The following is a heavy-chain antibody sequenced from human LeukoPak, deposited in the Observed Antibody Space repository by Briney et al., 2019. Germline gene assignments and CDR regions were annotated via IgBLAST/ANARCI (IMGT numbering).Heavy chain of an antibody. V-gene: IGHV1-2*02. CDR1: GYTFTGYD. Sequence: ASVKVSCKASGYTFTGYDMHWVRQAPGQGLEWMGWIDPNSGATNYAQKFQGKFTMTRDTSITTAYMDLGSLRSDDTAVYYCARGVAVAGLRAFDIWGQGTMVTVSS. D-gene: IGHD6-19*01. CDR3: ARGVAVAGLRAFDI. CDR2: IDPNSGAT. J-gene: IGHJ3*02.